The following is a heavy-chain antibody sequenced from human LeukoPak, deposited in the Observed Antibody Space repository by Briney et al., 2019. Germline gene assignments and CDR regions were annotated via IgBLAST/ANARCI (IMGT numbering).Heavy chain of an antibody. CDR3: ARDPPSYYDSWSVIDY. Sequence: GGSLRLSCAASGFSFSRYSMNWVRQAPGKWLEWVSSISSSGSYIYYADSVKGRFTISRDDAKSSLYLQMNSLRAEDTAVYYCARDPPSYYDSWSVIDYWGQGTLVTVSS. D-gene: IGHD3-3*01. CDR1: GFSFSRYS. V-gene: IGHV3-21*01. J-gene: IGHJ4*02. CDR2: ISSSGSYI.